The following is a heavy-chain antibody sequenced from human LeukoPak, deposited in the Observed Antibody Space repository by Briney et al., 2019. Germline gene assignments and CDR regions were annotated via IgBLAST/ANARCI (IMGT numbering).Heavy chain of an antibody. Sequence: SETLSLTCTVSGGSIGRYYWSWIRQPAGKGLEWIGRVFTTGSTTCNPSLRSRVTMSADTSKNQFSLKLNSMTAADTAVYYCARALTTADFDYWGLGTLVTVSS. CDR2: VFTTGST. J-gene: IGHJ4*02. V-gene: IGHV4-4*07. CDR1: GGSIGRYY. D-gene: IGHD4-17*01. CDR3: ARALTTADFDY.